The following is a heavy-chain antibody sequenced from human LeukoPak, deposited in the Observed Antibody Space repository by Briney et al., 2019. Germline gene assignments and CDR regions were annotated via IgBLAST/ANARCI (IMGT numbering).Heavy chain of an antibody. Sequence: SETLSLTCAVYGGSFSGYYWSWIRQPPGKGLEWTGEINHSGSTNYNPSPKSRVTISVDTSKNQFSLKLSSVTAADTAVYYCARASLTVTTFRFDYWGQGTLVTVSS. J-gene: IGHJ4*02. CDR3: ARASLTVTTFRFDY. V-gene: IGHV4-34*01. CDR1: GGSFSGYY. CDR2: INHSGST. D-gene: IGHD4-17*01.